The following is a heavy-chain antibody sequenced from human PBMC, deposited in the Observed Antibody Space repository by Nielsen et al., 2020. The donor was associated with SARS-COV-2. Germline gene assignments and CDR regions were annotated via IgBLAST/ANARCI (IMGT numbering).Heavy chain of an antibody. CDR1: EFTFSSYA. CDR2: ISYDGSNR. CDR3: VTTTVTTFDY. D-gene: IGHD4-17*01. Sequence: GGSLRLSCAASEFTFSSYAMHWVRQAPGKGLEWVAFISYDGSNRYHADSVKGRFSISRDNSKNTLDLQMSSLRAEDTAVYYCVTTTVTTFDYWGQGTLVTVSS. J-gene: IGHJ4*02. V-gene: IGHV3-30*03.